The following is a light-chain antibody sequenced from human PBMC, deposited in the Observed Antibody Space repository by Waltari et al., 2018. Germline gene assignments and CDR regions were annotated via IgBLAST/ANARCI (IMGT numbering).Light chain of an antibody. V-gene: IGLV1-40*01. CDR3: QSYDNSLSAWV. CDR2: ANS. CDR1: RSTIGAPYA. J-gene: IGLJ3*02. Sequence: QSVLTQPPSVSGAPGQRVTISCTGSRSTIGAPYAVQWYQQFPGTAPKLLLYANSDRPSGVPDRFSGSKSGTSASLAITGLQAEDEADYYCQSYDNSLSAWVFGGGTKLTVL.